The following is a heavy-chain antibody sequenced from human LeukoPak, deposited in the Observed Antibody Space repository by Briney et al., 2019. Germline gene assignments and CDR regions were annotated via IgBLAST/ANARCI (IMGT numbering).Heavy chain of an antibody. CDR1: GLTFSSYW. Sequence: GGSLRLSCAASGLTFSSYWMHWVRQAPGKGLVWVSRINSDGSSTSYADSVKGRFTISRDNAKNTLYLQMNSLRAEDTAVYYCARWFSYSSGWYIDYWGQGTLVTVSS. V-gene: IGHV3-74*01. J-gene: IGHJ4*02. CDR2: INSDGSST. CDR3: ARWFSYSSGWYIDY. D-gene: IGHD6-19*01.